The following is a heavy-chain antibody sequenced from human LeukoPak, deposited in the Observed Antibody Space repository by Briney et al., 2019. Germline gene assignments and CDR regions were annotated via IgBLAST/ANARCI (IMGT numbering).Heavy chain of an antibody. V-gene: IGHV1-8*01. J-gene: IGHJ4*02. CDR1: RYRFTRYD. Sequence: GSVEASYKPFRYRFTRYDLNSVRQSTGHGLEWRGWINPNSGNTGYAQKFQGRVTITRNTPLSPAYMELSSLRSEDTAVYYCARTPPGGDVDHWGEGTLVTVSS. CDR3: ARTPPGGDVDH. D-gene: IGHD3-16*01. CDR2: INPNSGNT.